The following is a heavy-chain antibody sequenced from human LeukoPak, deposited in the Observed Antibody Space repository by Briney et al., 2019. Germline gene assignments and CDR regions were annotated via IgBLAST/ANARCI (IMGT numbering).Heavy chain of an antibody. CDR1: GGSFSGYY. Sequence: SETLSLTSAVYGGSFSGYYWSWIRQPPGKGLEWIGYIYYSGSTNYNPSLKSRVTISVDTSKNQFSLKLSSVTAADTAVYYCARAGVALVNWFDPWGQGTLVTVSS. V-gene: IGHV4-59*01. D-gene: IGHD5-12*01. CDR3: ARAGVALVNWFDP. CDR2: IYYSGST. J-gene: IGHJ5*02.